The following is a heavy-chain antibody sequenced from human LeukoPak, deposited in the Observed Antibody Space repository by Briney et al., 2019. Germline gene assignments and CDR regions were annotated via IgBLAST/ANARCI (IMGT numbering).Heavy chain of an antibody. CDR2: IYYSGST. CDR3: ARVGHQEDALDI. Sequence: SETLSLTCTVSGGSISSYYWSWIRQPPGKGLEWIGYIYYSGSTNYNPSLKSRVTISVDTSKNQFSLKLSSVTAADTAVYYCARVGHQEDALDIWGQGTMVTVSS. CDR1: GGSISSYY. V-gene: IGHV4-59*01. J-gene: IGHJ3*02.